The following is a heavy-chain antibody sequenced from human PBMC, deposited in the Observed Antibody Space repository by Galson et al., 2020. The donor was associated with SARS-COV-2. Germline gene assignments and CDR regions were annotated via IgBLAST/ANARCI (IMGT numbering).Heavy chain of an antibody. D-gene: IGHD3-3*01. CDR2: MNPNSGNT. Sequence: ASVKVSCKASGYTFTSYDINWVRQATGQGLEWMGWMNPNSGNTGYAQKFQGRVTMTRNTSISTAYMELSSLRSEDTAVYYCAKLGYYDFWSGYYGGRDYYYYGMDVWGQGTTVTVSS. CDR1: GYTFTSYD. CDR3: AKLGYYDFWSGYYGGRDYYYYGMDV. V-gene: IGHV1-8*01. J-gene: IGHJ6*02.